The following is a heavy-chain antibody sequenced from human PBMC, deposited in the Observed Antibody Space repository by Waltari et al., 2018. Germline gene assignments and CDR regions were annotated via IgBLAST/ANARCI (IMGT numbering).Heavy chain of an antibody. J-gene: IGHJ4*02. CDR2: ISSSSSTI. Sequence: EVQLVESGGGLVQPGGSLGLSCAASGFTFRSYSLNWVRQAPGKGLEWVSYISSSSSTIFYADSVKGRVTISRGNAKNSLFLQMHSLRVEDTAVYYCARSGSGTSRGFDYWGQGTLVTVSS. D-gene: IGHD3-10*01. V-gene: IGHV3-48*01. CDR3: ARSGSGTSRGFDY. CDR1: GFTFRSYS.